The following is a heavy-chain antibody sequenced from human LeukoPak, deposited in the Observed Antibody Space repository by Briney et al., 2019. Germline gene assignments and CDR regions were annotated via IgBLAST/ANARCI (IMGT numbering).Heavy chain of an antibody. V-gene: IGHV3-30*18. CDR3: AKDVRWQLLPYYYFDY. J-gene: IGHJ4*02. CDR2: ISYDGSNK. D-gene: IGHD2-15*01. CDR1: GFTFSSYG. Sequence: GGSLRLSCAASGFTFSSYGIHWVRQAPGKGLEWVAVISYDGSNKYYADSVKGRFTISRDNSKNTQDLQINSLRDEDTAVYYCAKDVRWQLLPYYYFDYWGQGTLVTVSS.